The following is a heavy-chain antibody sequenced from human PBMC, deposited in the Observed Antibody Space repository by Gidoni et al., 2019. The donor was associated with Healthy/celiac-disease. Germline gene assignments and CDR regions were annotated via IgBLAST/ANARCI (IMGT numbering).Heavy chain of an antibody. CDR1: GGSISSGGYY. J-gene: IGHJ4*02. CDR3: AREYYYDSSGHRPFDY. CDR2: IYYSGST. V-gene: IGHV4-31*03. D-gene: IGHD3-22*01. Sequence: QVQLQESGPGLVKPSQTLSLTCTVSGGSISSGGYYWSWIRQHPGKGLEWIGYIYYSGSTYYNPSLKSRVTISVDTSKNQFSLKLSSVTAADTAVYYCAREYYYDSSGHRPFDYWGQGTLVTVSS.